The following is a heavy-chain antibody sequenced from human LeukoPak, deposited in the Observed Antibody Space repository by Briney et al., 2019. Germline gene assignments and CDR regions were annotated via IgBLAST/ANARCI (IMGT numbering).Heavy chain of an antibody. D-gene: IGHD3-22*01. Sequence: SVKVSCKASGGTFSSYAISWVRQAPGQGLEWMGGIIPIFGTASYAQKFQGRVTITADESASTAYMELSSLRSEDTAVYYCARARDSSGYLFDYWGQGTLVTVSS. CDR1: GGTFSSYA. J-gene: IGHJ4*02. V-gene: IGHV1-69*01. CDR2: IIPIFGTA. CDR3: ARARDSSGYLFDY.